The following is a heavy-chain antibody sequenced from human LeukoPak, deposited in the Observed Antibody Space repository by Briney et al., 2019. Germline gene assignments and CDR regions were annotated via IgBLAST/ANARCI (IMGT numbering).Heavy chain of an antibody. Sequence: GGSLRLSCAASGFTFSNAWMSWVRQAPGKGLEWVANIKEDGSEKYYLDSVKGRFTISRDNAKSTLSLQMNSLRAEDTAIYYCVRDNAYTFDYWGQGTLVTVSS. D-gene: IGHD5-24*01. CDR3: VRDNAYTFDY. J-gene: IGHJ4*01. CDR2: IKEDGSEK. V-gene: IGHV3-7*01. CDR1: GFTFSNAW.